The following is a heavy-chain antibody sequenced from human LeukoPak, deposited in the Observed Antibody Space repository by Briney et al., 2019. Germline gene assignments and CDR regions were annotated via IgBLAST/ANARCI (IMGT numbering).Heavy chain of an antibody. V-gene: IGHV3-23*01. Sequence: GGSLRLSCAASGFTFSNYAMSWLRQAPGKELDWVSGMNWSGEKTSYADSVKGRFTISRDNTRNTPYLQTNSLRAEDTAIYYCAHVGSCTAGTCVPGGYWGQGALVTVSS. CDR1: GFTFSNYA. CDR3: AHVGSCTAGTCVPGGY. J-gene: IGHJ4*02. D-gene: IGHD1-1*01. CDR2: MNWSGEKT.